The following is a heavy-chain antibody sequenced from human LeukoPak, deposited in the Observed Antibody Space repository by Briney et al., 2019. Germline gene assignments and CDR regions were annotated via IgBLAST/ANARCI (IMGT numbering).Heavy chain of an antibody. J-gene: IGHJ4*02. Sequence: MPSETLSLTCTVSGGSISISTYYWGWLRQPPGKGLEWMGSIYYSGNTYYNPSLKSRVTISVDTSKNQFSLKLSSVTAADTAVYYCASMAEAGTGGDYRGQGTLSPSPQ. CDR1: GGSISISTYY. CDR3: ASMAEAGTGGDY. D-gene: IGHD6-13*01. V-gene: IGHV4-39*01. CDR2: IYYSGNT.